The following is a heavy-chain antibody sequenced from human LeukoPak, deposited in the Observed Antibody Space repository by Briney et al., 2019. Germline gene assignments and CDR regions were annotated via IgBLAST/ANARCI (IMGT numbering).Heavy chain of an antibody. CDR2: IWYDGSDS. CDR1: GFTFSGHG. Sequence: GGSLRLSCAASGFTFSGHGMHWVRQAPGKGLEWVAVIWYDGSDSRSADSVKGRFTIPRDNSKNTLYLQMNSLRAEDTAVYYCARDMDTTGYYSWFDPWGQGTLVTVSS. D-gene: IGHD3-9*01. V-gene: IGHV3-33*01. J-gene: IGHJ5*02. CDR3: ARDMDTTGYYSWFDP.